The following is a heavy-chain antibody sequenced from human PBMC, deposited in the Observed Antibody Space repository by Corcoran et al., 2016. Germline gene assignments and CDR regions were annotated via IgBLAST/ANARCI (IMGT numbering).Heavy chain of an antibody. CDR2: INHSGST. CDR3: ARKVPASGWFDP. CDR1: GGSFSGYY. Sequence: QVQLQQWGAGLLKPSETLSLTCAVYGGSFSGYYWSWIRQPPGKGLEWIGEINHSGSTNYNPSLKSRVTISVDTSKNQFSLKLSSVTAADTAVYYCARKVPASGWFDPWGQGTLVTVSS. D-gene: IGHD2-2*01. V-gene: IGHV4-34*01. J-gene: IGHJ5*02.